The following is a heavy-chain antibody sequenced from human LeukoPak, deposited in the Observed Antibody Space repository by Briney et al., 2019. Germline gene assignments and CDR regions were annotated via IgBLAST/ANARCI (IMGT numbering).Heavy chain of an antibody. V-gene: IGHV1-18*01. CDR1: GYTFTTYG. J-gene: IGHJ4*02. CDR2: ISAYTGDT. Sequence: ASVKVSCKASGYTFTTYGFSWVRQAPGQGLEWMGWISAYTGDTNYAQNLQGRVTMTTDTSTVTAYMELRSLRSDDTAVYYCASFDILSGYFLPYWGQGTLVTVSS. D-gene: IGHD3-9*01. CDR3: ASFDILSGYFLPY.